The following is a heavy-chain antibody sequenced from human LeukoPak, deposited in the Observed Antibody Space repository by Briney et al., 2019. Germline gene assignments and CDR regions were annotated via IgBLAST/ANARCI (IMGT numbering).Heavy chain of an antibody. CDR1: GYTFTGYY. D-gene: IGHD3-10*01. V-gene: IGHV1-69*13. CDR3: ARVGDTMDPFKYYFDY. J-gene: IGHJ4*02. Sequence: SVNVSCKASGYTFTGYYMHWVRQAPGQGLEWMGGIIPIFGTANYAQKFQGRVTITADESTSTAYMELSSLRSEDTAVYYCARVGDTMDPFKYYFDYWGQGTLVTVSS. CDR2: IIPIFGTA.